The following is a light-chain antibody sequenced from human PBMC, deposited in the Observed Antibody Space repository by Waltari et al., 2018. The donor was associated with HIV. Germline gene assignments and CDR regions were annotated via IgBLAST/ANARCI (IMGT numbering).Light chain of an antibody. CDR1: QDISNY. V-gene: IGKV1-33*01. CDR3: QQYDNFPL. Sequence: DIQLTQSPTSLSASVGDRVTITCQASQDISNYLSWYQQKPGKAPKLLIYDASNLETGIPTRFSGSGSVANFTFTISSLLPEDIATYYCQQYDNFPLFGGETKVEIK. CDR2: DAS. J-gene: IGKJ4*02.